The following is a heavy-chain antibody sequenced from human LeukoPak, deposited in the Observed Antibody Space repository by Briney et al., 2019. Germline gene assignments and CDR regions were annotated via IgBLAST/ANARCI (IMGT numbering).Heavy chain of an antibody. D-gene: IGHD5-12*01. Sequence: PGGSLRLSCVPSGFTFSDAWMSWVRQAPGKGLEWVGRIRNDRITDYAAPVQGRFSISKDNTKNTFYLQINSLRTEDTGMYFNTCMATIFTVDYWGQGTLVTVSS. CDR2: IRNDRIT. J-gene: IGHJ4*02. CDR3: TCMATIFTVDY. CDR1: GFTFSDAW. V-gene: IGHV3-15*01.